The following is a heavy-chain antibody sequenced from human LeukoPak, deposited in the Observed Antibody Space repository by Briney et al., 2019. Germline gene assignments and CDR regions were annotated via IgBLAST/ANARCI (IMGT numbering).Heavy chain of an antibody. V-gene: IGHV3-23*01. Sequence: HTGGSLRLSCAASGFTFSSYAMRWVRQAPGKGLEWVSDISGSGGSTYYADSVKGRFTISRDNSKNTLYLQMNSLRAEDTAVYYCAKANEMVRGVPFDYWGQGTLVTVSS. J-gene: IGHJ4*02. CDR2: ISGSGGST. D-gene: IGHD3-10*01. CDR1: GFTFSSYA. CDR3: AKANEMVRGVPFDY.